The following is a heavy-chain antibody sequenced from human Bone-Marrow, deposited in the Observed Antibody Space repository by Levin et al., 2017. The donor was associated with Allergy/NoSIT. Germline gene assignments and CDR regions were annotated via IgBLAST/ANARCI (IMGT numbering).Heavy chain of an antibody. V-gene: IGHV4-34*01. CDR3: ARRLYCSGGSGYLPFVY. D-gene: IGHD2-15*01. CDR2: INHSGST. Sequence: SETLSLTCAVYGGSFSGYYWSWIRQPPGKGLEWIGEINHSGSTNYNPSLKSRVTISVDTSKNQFSLKLSSVTAADTAVYYCARRLYCSGGSGYLPFVYWGQGTLVTVSS. J-gene: IGHJ4*02. CDR1: GGSFSGYY.